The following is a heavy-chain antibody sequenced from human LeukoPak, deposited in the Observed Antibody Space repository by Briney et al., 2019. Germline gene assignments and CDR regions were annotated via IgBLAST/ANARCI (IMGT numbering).Heavy chain of an antibody. CDR2: IYYSGST. CDR3: ARARSGGTLFDY. V-gene: IGHV4-59*01. Sequence: PSETLSLTCTVSGGSISSYYWSWIRQPPGKGLEWIGYIYYSGSTNYNPSLKSRVTISDDTSKNQFSLKLSSVTAADTAVYYCARARSGGTLFDYWGQGTLVTVSS. D-gene: IGHD2-15*01. CDR1: GGSISSYY. J-gene: IGHJ4*02.